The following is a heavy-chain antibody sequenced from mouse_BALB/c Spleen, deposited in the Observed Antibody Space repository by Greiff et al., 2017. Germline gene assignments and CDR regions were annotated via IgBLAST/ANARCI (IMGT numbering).Heavy chain of an antibody. CDR2: INPSDGGT. CDR3: TKGGGNPFAY. Sequence: QVQLQQSGAELVKPGASVKLSCKASGYTFTSYYMYWVKQRPGQGLEWIGEINPSDGGTNFNEKFKSKATLTVDKSSSTAYMQLSSLTSEDSAVYYCTKGGGNPFAYWGQGTLVTVSA. CDR1: GYTFTSYY. D-gene: IGHD1-1*02. J-gene: IGHJ3*01. V-gene: IGHV1S81*02.